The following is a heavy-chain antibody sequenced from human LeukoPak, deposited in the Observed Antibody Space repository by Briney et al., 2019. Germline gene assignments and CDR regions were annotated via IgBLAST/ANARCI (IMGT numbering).Heavy chain of an antibody. CDR3: AIDPSPYSGSYYDDY. Sequence: SVKVSCKASGGTFSSYAISWVRQAPGQGLEWMGRIIPIFGTANYAQKFQGRVAITTDESTSTAYMELSSLRSEDTAVYYCAIDPSPYSGSYYDDYWGQGTLVTVSS. D-gene: IGHD1-26*01. V-gene: IGHV1-69*05. CDR1: GGTFSSYA. J-gene: IGHJ4*02. CDR2: IIPIFGTA.